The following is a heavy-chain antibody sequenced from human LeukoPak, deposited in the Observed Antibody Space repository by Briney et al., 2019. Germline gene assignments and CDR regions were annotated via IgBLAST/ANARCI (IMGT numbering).Heavy chain of an antibody. J-gene: IGHJ4*02. CDR1: GYTFTSYG. CDR3: ARVLPLRYPFDY. CDR2: ISAYNGNT. D-gene: IGHD3-9*01. Sequence: ASVKVSCKASGYTFTSYGISWVRQPPGQGLEWMGWISAYNGNTNYAQELQGRVTMTTDTSTSTAYMELRSLRSDDTAVYYCARVLPLRYPFDYWGQGTLVTVSS. V-gene: IGHV1-18*01.